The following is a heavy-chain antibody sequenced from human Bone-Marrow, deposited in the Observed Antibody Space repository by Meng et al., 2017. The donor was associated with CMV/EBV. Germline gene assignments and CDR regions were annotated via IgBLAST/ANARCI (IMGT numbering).Heavy chain of an antibody. J-gene: IGHJ3*02. V-gene: IGHV4-59*01. CDR1: GGSISSYY. D-gene: IGHD6-25*01. CDR2: IYYSGST. CDR3: ARDGPGYAFDI. Sequence: SETLSLTCTVSGGSISSYYWTWIRQPPGKGLEWIGNIYYSGSTNYNSSLKSRVTISVDTSKNQFSLQLSSVTAADTAVYYCARDGPGYAFDIWGQGTKVTGSS.